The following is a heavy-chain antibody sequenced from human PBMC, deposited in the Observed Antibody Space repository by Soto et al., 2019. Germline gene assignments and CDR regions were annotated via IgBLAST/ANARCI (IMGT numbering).Heavy chain of an antibody. Sequence: QVQLVQSGAEVKKPGASVKVSCKASGYTFTSYYMHWVRQAPGQGLEWMGIINPSGGSTSYAQKFQGRVNMTRDTSPRQVYLELSSLRSEDTAVYYCARDPPAGYSSGCGSIPAYYFDYWGQGTLVTVS. CDR3: ARDPPAGYSSGCGSIPAYYFDY. CDR1: GYTFTSYY. CDR2: INPSGGST. J-gene: IGHJ4*02. D-gene: IGHD6-19*01. V-gene: IGHV1-46*03.